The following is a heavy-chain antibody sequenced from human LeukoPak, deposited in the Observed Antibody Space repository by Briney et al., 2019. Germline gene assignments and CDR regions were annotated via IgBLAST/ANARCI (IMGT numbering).Heavy chain of an antibody. CDR3: AKWGATTEGYFDY. J-gene: IGHJ4*02. D-gene: IGHD1-26*01. V-gene: IGHV3-23*01. CDR2: ISGSGGST. Sequence: PGGSMRLSCAASGFTFSSYAMSWVRQAPGKGLEWVSAISGSGGSTYYADSVKGRFTISRDNSKNTLYLQMYSLRAEDTAVYYCAKWGATTEGYFDYWGQGTLVTVSS. CDR1: GFTFSSYA.